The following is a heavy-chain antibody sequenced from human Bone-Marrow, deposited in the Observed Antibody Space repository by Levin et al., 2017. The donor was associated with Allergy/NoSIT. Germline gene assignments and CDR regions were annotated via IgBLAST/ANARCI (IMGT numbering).Heavy chain of an antibody. Sequence: GGSLRLSCAASGFTFSDYYMSWIRQAPGKGLEWVSYISSSGSTIYYADPVKGRFTISRDNAKNSLYLQMNSLRAEDTAVYYCARVRGTTEYYDYVWGSYRYLLGSYYFDYWGQGTLVTVSS. CDR1: GFTFSDYY. J-gene: IGHJ4*02. V-gene: IGHV3-11*01. D-gene: IGHD3-16*02. CDR3: ARVRGTTEYYDYVWGSYRYLLGSYYFDY. CDR2: ISSSGSTI.